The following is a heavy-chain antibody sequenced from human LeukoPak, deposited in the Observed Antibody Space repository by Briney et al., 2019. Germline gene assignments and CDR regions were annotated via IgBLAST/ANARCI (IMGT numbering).Heavy chain of an antibody. CDR2: IKQDGCEE. CDR3: ARVPDFWSGSNYYMDV. V-gene: IGHV3-7*01. Sequence: GSSLSLCYAASGFTSSSNRRSGVRQTRRKRLECVAKIKQDGCEEYYVYSVKGRFTISRDNAKNSMYLQLNSLGAEDRAVYYCARVPDFWSGSNYYMDVWGKGTKVTVSS. D-gene: IGHD3-3*01. CDR1: GFTSSSNR. J-gene: IGHJ6*03.